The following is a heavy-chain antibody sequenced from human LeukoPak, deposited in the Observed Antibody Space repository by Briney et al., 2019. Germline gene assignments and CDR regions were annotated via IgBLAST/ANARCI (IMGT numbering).Heavy chain of an antibody. Sequence: ASVKVSCKASGYTFTSYGISWVRQAPGQGLEWMGWISAYNGNTNYAQKLQGRVTMTTDTSTSTAYVELRSLRSDDTAVYYCARDTGRPYYDFWSGYYTGTFDYWGQGTLVTVSS. D-gene: IGHD3-3*01. V-gene: IGHV1-18*01. CDR3: ARDTGRPYYDFWSGYYTGTFDY. CDR2: ISAYNGNT. J-gene: IGHJ4*02. CDR1: GYTFTSYG.